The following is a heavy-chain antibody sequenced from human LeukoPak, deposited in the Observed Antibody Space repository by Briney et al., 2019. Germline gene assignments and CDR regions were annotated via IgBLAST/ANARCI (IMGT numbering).Heavy chain of an antibody. D-gene: IGHD3-9*01. Sequence: PGGSLRLSCAASGFTFDDYAMHWVRQAPGKGLEWVSGISWSSGSIGYADSVKGRFTISRDNAKNSLYLQMNSLRAEDTALYYCAKDRGLYFRYYYYMDVWGKGTTVTVSS. V-gene: IGHV3-9*01. J-gene: IGHJ6*03. CDR2: ISWSSGSI. CDR3: AKDRGLYFRYYYYMDV. CDR1: GFTFDDYA.